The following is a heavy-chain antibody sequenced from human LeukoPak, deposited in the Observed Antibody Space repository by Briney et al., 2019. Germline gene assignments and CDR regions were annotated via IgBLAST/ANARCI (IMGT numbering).Heavy chain of an antibody. J-gene: IGHJ4*02. CDR3: AKGDSTGYYYHYGYYFDY. CDR1: GFTFSSYG. Sequence: GGSLRLSCAASGFTFSSYGMHWVRQAPGKGLEWVAVISYDGSNKYYADSVKGRFTISRDNSKNTLFLQMNSLRAEDTAVYYCAKGDSTGYYYHYGYYFDYWGQGTLVTVSS. D-gene: IGHD3-22*01. CDR2: ISYDGSNK. V-gene: IGHV3-30*18.